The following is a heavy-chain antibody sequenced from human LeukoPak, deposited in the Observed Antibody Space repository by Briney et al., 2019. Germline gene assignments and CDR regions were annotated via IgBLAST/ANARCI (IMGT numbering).Heavy chain of an antibody. V-gene: IGHV3-74*01. CDR2: INEDGSTT. D-gene: IGHD6-6*01. CDR3: ARGPNSNWSGLDF. Sequence: GGSLRLSCAASGFTFSSNWMHWVRQAPGKGLVWVSRINEDGSTTNYADSVKGRFTVSRDNAKNTLYLQVNNLRAEDTAVYYCARGPNSNWSGLDFWGQGTLLTVSS. CDR1: GFTFSSNW. J-gene: IGHJ4*02.